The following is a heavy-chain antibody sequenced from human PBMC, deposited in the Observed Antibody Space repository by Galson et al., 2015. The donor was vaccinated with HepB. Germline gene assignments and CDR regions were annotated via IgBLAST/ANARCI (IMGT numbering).Heavy chain of an antibody. D-gene: IGHD3-22*01. V-gene: IGHV3-15*01. CDR3: TSSQDYYDSSGYPLDAFDI. CDR1: GFTFSNAW. Sequence: SLRLSCAASGFTFSNAWMSWVRQAPGKGLEWVGRIKSKTDGGTTDYVAPVKGRFTISRDDSKNTLYPQMNSLKTEVTAVYYCTSSQDYYDSSGYPLDAFDIWAQGTMLTASS. CDR2: IKSKTDGGTT. J-gene: IGHJ3*02.